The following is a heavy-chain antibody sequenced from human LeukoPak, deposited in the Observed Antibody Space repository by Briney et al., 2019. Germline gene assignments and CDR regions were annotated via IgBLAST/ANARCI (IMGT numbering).Heavy chain of an antibody. J-gene: IGHJ4*02. D-gene: IGHD3-3*01. CDR1: GKSFSGYY. Sequence: SVTLSLTCTVYGKSFSGYYWTCIRQSPGKGLEWIGYIYYSGSTYYNPSLKSRVTISVDTSKNQFSLKLSSVTAADTAVYYCARGRGDFWSGYPVDYWGQGTLVTVSS. CDR3: ARGRGDFWSGYPVDY. V-gene: IGHV4-59*06. CDR2: IYYSGST.